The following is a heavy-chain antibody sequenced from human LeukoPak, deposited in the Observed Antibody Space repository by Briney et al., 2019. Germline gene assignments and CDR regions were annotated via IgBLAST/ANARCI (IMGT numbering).Heavy chain of an antibody. J-gene: IGHJ4*02. CDR2: IYSGGST. V-gene: IGHV3-53*01. CDR1: GFTVSSNY. D-gene: IGHD2-2*01. Sequence: GGSLRLSCAASGFTVSSNYMSWVRQAPGKGLEWVSVIYSGGSTYYADSVKGRFTISRDNSKNTLYLQMNSLRAEDTAVYYCAKDPLGVVVPAAIPYWGQGTLVTVSS. CDR3: AKDPLGVVVPAAIPY.